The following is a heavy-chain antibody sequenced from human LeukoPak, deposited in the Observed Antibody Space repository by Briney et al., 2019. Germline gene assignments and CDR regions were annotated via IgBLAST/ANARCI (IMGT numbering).Heavy chain of an antibody. D-gene: IGHD1-26*01. CDR1: GFTFSSYS. CDR2: ISSSSSYI. Sequence: GGSLRLSCAASGFTFSSYSMNWVRQAPGKGLEWVTSISSSSSYIYYADSVKGRFTISRDNAKNSLYLQMNSLRAEDTAVYYCARGWELLRKYYFDYWGQGTLVTVSS. V-gene: IGHV3-21*01. J-gene: IGHJ4*02. CDR3: ARGWELLRKYYFDY.